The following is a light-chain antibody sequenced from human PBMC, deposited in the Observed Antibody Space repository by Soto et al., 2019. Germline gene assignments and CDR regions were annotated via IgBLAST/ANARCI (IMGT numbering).Light chain of an antibody. CDR3: ATWDDSLNLPYV. J-gene: IGLJ1*01. V-gene: IGLV1-40*01. CDR2: GNT. CDR1: SSSIGAGYD. Sequence: QSVLTQPPSVSGAPGQRVSISCTGSSSSIGAGYDVHWYQQVPGAAPKLLIHGNTNRPSGVPDRFSGSKSGTSASLAITGLQAEDEAEYYCATWDDSLNLPYVFGNGTKVTV.